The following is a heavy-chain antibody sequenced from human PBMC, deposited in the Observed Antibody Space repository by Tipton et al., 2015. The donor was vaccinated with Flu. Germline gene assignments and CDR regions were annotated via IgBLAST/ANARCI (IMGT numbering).Heavy chain of an antibody. CDR3: ARDRGFSNWFDP. J-gene: IGHJ5*02. D-gene: IGHD3-10*01. Sequence: TLSLTCCVSGGSIRSLGFYWSWIRQLPGKGLEWIAYIYHNGETHHNPSLKGRLTVSVDTSKNQFSLNLNSVTAADTAIYYCARDRGFSNWFDPWGQGTLVTVSS. CDR1: GGSIRSLGFY. V-gene: IGHV4-31*03. CDR2: IYHNGET.